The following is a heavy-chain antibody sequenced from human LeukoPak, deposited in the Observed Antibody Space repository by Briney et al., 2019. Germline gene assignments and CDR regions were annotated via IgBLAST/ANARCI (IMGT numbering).Heavy chain of an antibody. CDR3: ARVYYDILSSYSHFDY. J-gene: IGHJ4*02. CDR1: GYSFTSYW. CDR2: VYPSDSYT. V-gene: IGHV5-10-1*01. D-gene: IGHD3-9*01. Sequence: GESLKISCKGSGYSFTSYWISWERQMPVQGLERLGRVYPSDSYTNYSPSFQGHVTISADKSISTAYLQWSSLKASDTAMYYCARVYYDILSSYSHFDYWGQGTLVTVSS.